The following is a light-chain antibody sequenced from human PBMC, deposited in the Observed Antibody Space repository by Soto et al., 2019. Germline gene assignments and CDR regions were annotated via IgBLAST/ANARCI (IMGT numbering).Light chain of an antibody. J-gene: IGLJ1*01. V-gene: IGLV2-14*01. CDR3: SSFTSRHTYV. CDR2: DVS. CDR1: SSHIGGYNY. Sequence: QSVLTQPASVSGSPGQSTTISCTGTSSHIGGYNYVSWYQQLPGEAPKLIIYDVSDRPSGVSTRFSGSKSGNTASLTISGLQAEDEGDYYCSSFTSRHTYVFGTGTKLTVL.